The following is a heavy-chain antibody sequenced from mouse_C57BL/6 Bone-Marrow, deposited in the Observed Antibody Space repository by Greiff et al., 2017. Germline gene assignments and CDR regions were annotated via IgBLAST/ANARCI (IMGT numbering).Heavy chain of an antibody. Sequence: VQLQQSGAELVRPGASVTLSCKASGYTFTDYEMHWVKQTPVRGLEWIGAIDPETGGTAYNQKFKGKAILTADKSSSTAYMELRSLTSEDSAVYYSTPYYSGSRYTYWGQGTLVTVSA. CDR1: GYTFTDYE. J-gene: IGHJ3*01. CDR2: IDPETGGT. D-gene: IGHD1-1*01. V-gene: IGHV1-15*01. CDR3: TPYYSGSRYTY.